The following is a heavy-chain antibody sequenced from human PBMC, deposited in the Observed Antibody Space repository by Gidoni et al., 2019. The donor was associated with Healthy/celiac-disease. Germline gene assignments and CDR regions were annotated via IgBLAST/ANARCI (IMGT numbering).Heavy chain of an antibody. D-gene: IGHD1-26*01. V-gene: IGHV4-61*02. CDR2: IYTSGST. CDR1: GGSISSGSYY. Sequence: QVQLQESGPGLVKPSQTLSLTCTVSGGSISSGSYYWSWIRQPAGKGLEWIGRIYTSGSTNYNPSLKSRVTISVDTSKNQFSLKLSSVTAADTAVYYCARTEIVGATSTFDYWGQGTLVTVSS. CDR3: ARTEIVGATSTFDY. J-gene: IGHJ4*02.